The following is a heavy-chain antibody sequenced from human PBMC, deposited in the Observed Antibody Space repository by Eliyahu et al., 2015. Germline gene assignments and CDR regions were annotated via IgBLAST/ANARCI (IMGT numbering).Heavy chain of an antibody. Sequence: QVQLVQSGAEVKKPGASVKVSCKASGYTFXSYDXNXVRQATGQGLEWMGWMNPNSGNTGYAQKFQGRVTMTRNTSISTAYMELSSLRSEDTAVYYCARTQRTTVTTSVYYYYYGMDVWGQGTTVTVSS. D-gene: IGHD4-17*01. CDR3: ARTQRTTVTTSVYYYYYGMDV. V-gene: IGHV1-8*01. CDR1: GYTFXSYD. J-gene: IGHJ6*02. CDR2: MNPNSGNT.